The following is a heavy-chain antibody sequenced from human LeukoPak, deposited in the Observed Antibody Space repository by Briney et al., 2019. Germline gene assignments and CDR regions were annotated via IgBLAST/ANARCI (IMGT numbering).Heavy chain of an antibody. CDR1: GFTFSDHY. Sequence: GGSLRLSCAASGFTFSDHYMDWVRQAPGKGLEWVGRIRKKANSYTTEYAASVKGRFTISRDDSKNSLYLQMNSLKTEDTAVYYCARVMELLPAAFDYWGQGTLVTVSS. CDR3: ARVMELLPAAFDY. D-gene: IGHD1-7*01. CDR2: IRKKANSYTT. J-gene: IGHJ4*02. V-gene: IGHV3-72*01.